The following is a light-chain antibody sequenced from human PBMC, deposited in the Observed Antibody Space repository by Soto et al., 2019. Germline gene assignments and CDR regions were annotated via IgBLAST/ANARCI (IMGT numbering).Light chain of an antibody. Sequence: ENVLTHSPGTLSLSPGDRATLSCRASQTISTNYLAWYQQRPGQAPRLLMDGASRRATGIPDRFSGSGSGTDFTLTISRLEPEDFAVYYCQQYDSYTLNTFGQGTKLEIK. V-gene: IGKV3-20*01. CDR3: QQYDSYTLNT. CDR2: GAS. CDR1: QTISTNY. J-gene: IGKJ2*01.